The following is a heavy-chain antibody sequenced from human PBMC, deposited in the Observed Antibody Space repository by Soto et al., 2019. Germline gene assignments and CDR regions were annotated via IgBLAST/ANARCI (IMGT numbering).Heavy chain of an antibody. D-gene: IGHD2-2*01. J-gene: IGHJ6*02. CDR1: GGTFSSYA. V-gene: IGHV1-69*13. CDR2: IIPIFGTA. Sequence: SVKVSCKASGGTFSSYAISWVRQAPGQGLEWMGGIIPIFGTANYAQKFQGRVTITADESTSTAYMELSSLRSEDTAVYYCARGDIVVVPAAIKPDYYYYGMDVWGQGTTVTVSS. CDR3: ARGDIVVVPAAIKPDYYYYGMDV.